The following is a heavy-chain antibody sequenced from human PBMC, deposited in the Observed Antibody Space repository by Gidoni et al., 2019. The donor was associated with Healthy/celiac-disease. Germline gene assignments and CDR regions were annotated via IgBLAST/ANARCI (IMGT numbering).Heavy chain of an antibody. CDR2: ISYDGSNK. CDR3: ARAYSSWNAFDI. J-gene: IGHJ3*02. CDR1: GFTFSSYA. Sequence: QVQLVESGGGVVQPGRSLRLSCAASGFTFSSYAMHGVRQAPGKGLEWVAVISYDGSNKYYADSVKGRFTISRDNSKNTLYLQMNSLRAEDTAVYYCARAYSSWNAFDIWGQGTMVTVSS. D-gene: IGHD6-13*01. V-gene: IGHV3-30*04.